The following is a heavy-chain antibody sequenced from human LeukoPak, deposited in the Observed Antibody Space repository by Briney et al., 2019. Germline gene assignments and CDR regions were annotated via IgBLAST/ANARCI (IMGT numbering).Heavy chain of an antibody. V-gene: IGHV3-23*01. J-gene: IGHJ4*02. D-gene: IGHD3-10*01. Sequence: GGSLRLSCAASGFTFSNYGMTWVRQAPGKGLEWLSSISASGANTYSVDSVRGRFTISRDNSKNTLYLQMNSLRAEDMAVYYCAKRGEDYASRSYPFDCWGQGTLVTVSS. CDR2: ISASGANT. CDR1: GFTFSNYG. CDR3: AKRGEDYASRSYPFDC.